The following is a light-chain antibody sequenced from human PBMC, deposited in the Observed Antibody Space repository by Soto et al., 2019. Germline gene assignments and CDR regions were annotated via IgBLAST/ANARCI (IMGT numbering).Light chain of an antibody. Sequence: AIRMTQYPSSCSASTVDRVTITCRARQGISSHLACYQVKPGKTPRLLLYTASYLESGVPSRFSGIGSRTDFTLNISSMQSEDFADYYCQQYVSYPESLGGGTKVEIK. CDR1: QGISSH. CDR3: QQYVSYPES. CDR2: TAS. V-gene: IGKV1-8*01. J-gene: IGKJ4*01.